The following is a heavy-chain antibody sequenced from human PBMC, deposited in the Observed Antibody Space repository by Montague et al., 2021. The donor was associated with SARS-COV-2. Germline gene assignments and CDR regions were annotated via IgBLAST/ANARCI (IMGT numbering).Heavy chain of an antibody. D-gene: IGHD3-10*01. CDR3: ARSLLWFGELNAFDI. J-gene: IGHJ3*02. V-gene: IGHV2-70*01. Sequence: PALGKPTQTLTLTCTFSGFSLSTSGMCVSWIRQPPGKALEWLALIDWDDDKYYSTSLKTRLIISKDTSKNQVVLTMTNMDPVDTATYYCARSLLWFGELNAFDIWGQGTMVTVSS. CDR1: GFSLSTSGMC. CDR2: IDWDDDK.